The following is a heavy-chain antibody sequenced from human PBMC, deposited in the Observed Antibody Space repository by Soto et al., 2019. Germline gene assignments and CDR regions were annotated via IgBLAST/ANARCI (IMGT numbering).Heavy chain of an antibody. D-gene: IGHD2-15*01. J-gene: IGHJ5*02. Sequence: QVQLQQSGPGLVKPSQTLSLTCAISGDSVSSNSAAWNWIRQSPSRGLEWLGRTYYRSKWYNDYPVYVKSRITIDPDTSKNQFSLQLNSVTPEATAVYYCASAYCSGGSCWAWSNWFDPWGQGTLVTVSS. V-gene: IGHV6-1*01. CDR3: ASAYCSGGSCWAWSNWFDP. CDR2: TYYRSKWYN. CDR1: GDSVSSNSAA.